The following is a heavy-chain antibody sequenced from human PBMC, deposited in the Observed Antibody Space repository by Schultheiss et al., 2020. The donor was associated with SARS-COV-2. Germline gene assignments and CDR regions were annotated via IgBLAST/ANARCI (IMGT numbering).Heavy chain of an antibody. CDR3: ARNKGDTRYSGYDNYYYYMDV. CDR1: GGSISSSSYY. CDR2: IYTSGST. D-gene: IGHD5-12*01. J-gene: IGHJ6*03. Sequence: SQTLSLTCTVSGGSISSSSYYWGWIRQPAGKGLEWIGRIYTSGSTNYNPSLKSRVTMSVDTSKNQFSLKLSSVTAADTAVYYCARNKGDTRYSGYDNYYYYMDVWGKGTTVTVSS. V-gene: IGHV4-61*02.